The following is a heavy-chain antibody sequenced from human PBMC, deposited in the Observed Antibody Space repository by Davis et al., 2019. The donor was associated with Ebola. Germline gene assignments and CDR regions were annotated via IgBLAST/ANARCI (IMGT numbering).Heavy chain of an antibody. CDR3: VTGGSYPFDY. D-gene: IGHD1-26*01. V-gene: IGHV7-4-1*02. J-gene: IGHJ4*02. CDR2: INTKTGNP. CDR1: GYTFTAYT. Sequence: AASVKVSCKASGYTFTAYTINWVRQAPGQGLEWMGWINTKTGNPTYAQGFTGRFVFSLDTSVNTAYLQITSLKAEDTAVYFCVTGGSYPFDYWGQGSLVTVYS.